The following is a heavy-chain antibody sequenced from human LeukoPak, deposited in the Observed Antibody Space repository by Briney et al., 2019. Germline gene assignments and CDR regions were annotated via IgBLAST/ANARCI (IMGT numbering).Heavy chain of an antibody. D-gene: IGHD3-22*01. V-gene: IGHV4-39*07. Sequence: SETLSLTCTVSGGSISSGSYYWGWIRQPPGKGLEWIGSIYYSGTTYYNPSLKSRVTISLDTSKNQFSLKLSSVTAADTAVYYCARSPKYYYDSSGYYYLSYWGQGTLVTVSS. J-gene: IGHJ4*02. CDR3: ARSPKYYYDSSGYYYLSY. CDR1: GGSISSGSYY. CDR2: IYYSGTT.